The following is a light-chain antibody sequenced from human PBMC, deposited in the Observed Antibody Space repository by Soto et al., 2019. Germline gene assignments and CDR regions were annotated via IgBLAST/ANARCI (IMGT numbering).Light chain of an antibody. J-gene: IGKJ1*01. CDR1: QSVSSY. CDR2: DAS. V-gene: IGKV3-11*01. Sequence: EIVLTQSPATLSLSPGERATLSCRASQSVSSYLAWYQQQPGPPPRLLIYDASNRATGTPARFSGSASGTDFTLTISRLEPDDFALYYCQRYGSPGTFGQGTKVDI. CDR3: QRYGSPGT.